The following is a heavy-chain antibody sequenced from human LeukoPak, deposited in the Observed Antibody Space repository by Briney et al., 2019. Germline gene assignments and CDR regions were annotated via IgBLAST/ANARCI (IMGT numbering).Heavy chain of an antibody. D-gene: IGHD1-1*01. CDR2: FGSAGDT. V-gene: IGHV3-13*01. Sequence: GGSLRLSCATSGFPFSAYDMHWVRQAPGKGLEWVSAFGSAGDTYYPGAVKGRFTISRDYAKNSLFLQMNNLIAGDTAVYFCVRGALPGDNRYFDLWGRGTLVTVSS. CDR3: VRGALPGDNRYFDL. CDR1: GFPFSAYD. J-gene: IGHJ2*01.